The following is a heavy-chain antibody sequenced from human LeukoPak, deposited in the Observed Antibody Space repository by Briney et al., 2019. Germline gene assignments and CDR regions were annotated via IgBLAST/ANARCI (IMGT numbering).Heavy chain of an antibody. V-gene: IGHV3-23*01. D-gene: IGHD3-10*02. CDR3: AELGITMIGGV. CDR1: GFTFSSYV. Sequence: PGGTLRLSCAASGFTFSSYVMSWVRQAPGKWLEWVSAISGSGGSTYYADSVKGRFTISRDNSKNTLYLQMNSLRAEDTAVYYCAELGITMIGGVWGKGTTVTISS. CDR2: ISGSGGST. J-gene: IGHJ6*04.